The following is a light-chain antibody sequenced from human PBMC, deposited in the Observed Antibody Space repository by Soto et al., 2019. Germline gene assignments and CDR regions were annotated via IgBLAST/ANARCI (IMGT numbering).Light chain of an antibody. CDR3: QQYGYLRT. J-gene: IGKJ5*01. CDR2: DAS. CDR1: QDIRNY. V-gene: IGKV1-33*01. Sequence: DIQMTQSPSSLSASVGDRVTITCQASQDIRNYLNRYQQKPGKAPQVLIYDASNLETGVPSRVSGSGSGTHFTFTISSMQPEDIAKYYCQQYGYLRTFGQGTRLEIK.